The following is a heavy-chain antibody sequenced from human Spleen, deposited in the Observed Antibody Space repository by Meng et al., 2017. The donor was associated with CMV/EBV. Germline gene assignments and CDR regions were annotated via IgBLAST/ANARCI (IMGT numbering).Heavy chain of an antibody. Sequence: AASGFAFSSYAMTWVRQAPGKGLEWVSAIGGSGGSTYYADSVKGRFTISRDNSKNTLYLQMNSLRAEDTAVYYCARATGYSSGWYTYWGQGTLVTVSS. CDR3: ARATGYSSGWYTY. D-gene: IGHD6-19*01. V-gene: IGHV3-23*01. J-gene: IGHJ4*02. CDR1: GFAFSSYA. CDR2: IGGSGGST.